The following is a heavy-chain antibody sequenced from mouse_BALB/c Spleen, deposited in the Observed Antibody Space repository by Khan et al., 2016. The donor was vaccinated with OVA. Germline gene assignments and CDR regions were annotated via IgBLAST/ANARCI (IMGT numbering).Heavy chain of an antibody. J-gene: IGHJ4*01. CDR1: GFSLTSYG. CDR3: ARTYFSYGNYGDYYTMDY. CDR2: IWSGGST. Sequence: VQLKESGPGLVQPSQSLSITCTVSGFSLTSYGVPWVRQSPGKGLEWLGVIWSGGSTDYNSAFISRLTISKDNSKSQVFFKMNSLQANDTAIYYCARTYFSYGNYGDYYTMDYWVQGTSVTVSS. D-gene: IGHD2-1*01. V-gene: IGHV2-2*02.